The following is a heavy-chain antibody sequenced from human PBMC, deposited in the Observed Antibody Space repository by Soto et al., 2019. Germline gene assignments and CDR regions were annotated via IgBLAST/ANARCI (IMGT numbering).Heavy chain of an antibody. V-gene: IGHV3-73*01. CDR1: GFTFSGSA. Sequence: EVQLVESGGGLVQPGGSLKLSCAASGFTFSGSAMHWVRQASGKGLEWVGRIGSKANNYATAYAASVKGRFTISRDDSKNTAYLQMNSLKTEDTAIYYCTRPFECSGGSCYSGWYYYYGMDVWGQGTTVTVSS. D-gene: IGHD2-15*01. J-gene: IGHJ6*02. CDR3: TRPFECSGGSCYSGWYYYYGMDV. CDR2: IGSKANNYAT.